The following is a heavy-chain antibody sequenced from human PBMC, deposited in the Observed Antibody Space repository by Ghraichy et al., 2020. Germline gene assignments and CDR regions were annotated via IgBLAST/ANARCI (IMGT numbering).Heavy chain of an antibody. CDR3: AVGGVLTNYYGMDV. J-gene: IGHJ6*02. Sequence: GESLNISCAASGFTFSSYWMIWVRQAPGKGLEWVANIKHDGSQKYYVDSVKGRFTISRDNANNSLYLQMNSLRAEDTAVYYGAVGGVLTNYYGMDVWGQGTTVTVSS. V-gene: IGHV3-7*01. D-gene: IGHD3-10*01. CDR2: IKHDGSQK. CDR1: GFTFSSYW.